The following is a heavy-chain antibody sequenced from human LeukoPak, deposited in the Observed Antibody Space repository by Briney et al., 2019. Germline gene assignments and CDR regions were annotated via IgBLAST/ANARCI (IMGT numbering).Heavy chain of an antibody. CDR1: GYTFTSYG. V-gene: IGHV1-18*01. J-gene: IGHJ3*02. CDR3: AAHPDPGAFDI. CDR2: ISAYNGNT. Sequence: ASVKVSCKASGYTFTSYGISWVRQAPGQGLEWMGWISAYNGNTNYAQELQGRVTMTTDTSTSTAYKELRSLRSDDTAVYYCAAHPDPGAFDIWGQGTMVTVSS.